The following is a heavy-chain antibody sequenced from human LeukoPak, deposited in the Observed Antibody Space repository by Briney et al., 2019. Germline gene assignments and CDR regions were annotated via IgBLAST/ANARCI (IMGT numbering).Heavy chain of an antibody. CDR2: ISISGTKT. CDR3: ANEIRPNDY. CDR1: EFDFSTHA. D-gene: IGHD4-17*01. V-gene: IGHV3-23*01. J-gene: IGHJ4*02. Sequence: GSLILSCAASEFDFSTHAMTWVRQAPGKGLEWVSAISISGTKTYYADSVKGRFTISRDNSKNTLYLQMHSLRAEDTAVYYCANEIRPNDYWGQGTLVTVSS.